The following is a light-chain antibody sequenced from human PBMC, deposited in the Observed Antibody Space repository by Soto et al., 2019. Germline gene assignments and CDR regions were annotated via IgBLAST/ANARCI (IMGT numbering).Light chain of an antibody. CDR2: DNS. CDR1: SSNIGNNY. J-gene: IGLJ2*01. CDR3: CSFALRSTLI. V-gene: IGLV1-51*01. Sequence: QSVLTQPPSVSAAPGQRVTISCSGSSSNIGNNYVSWYQQVPGTAPKLLIYDNSKRPSGIPDQFSGSKSGTSATLVITGLQTGNEGDYYCCSFALRSTLIFGGGTKLTVL.